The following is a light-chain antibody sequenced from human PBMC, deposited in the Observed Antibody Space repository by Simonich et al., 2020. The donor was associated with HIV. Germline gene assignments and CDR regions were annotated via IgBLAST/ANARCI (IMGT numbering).Light chain of an antibody. CDR3: QQYYSTPPT. CDR2: WAS. CDR1: QSVLYSSNNKNY. Sequence: DIVMTQSPDSLAVSLGERATINCKSSQSVLYSSNNKNYLALDQQKPGQPPKLPIYWASTRESGVPDRFSASGSGTDFTLTISSLQAEDVAVYYCQQYYSTPPTFGQGTKVEIK. V-gene: IGKV4-1*01. J-gene: IGKJ1*01.